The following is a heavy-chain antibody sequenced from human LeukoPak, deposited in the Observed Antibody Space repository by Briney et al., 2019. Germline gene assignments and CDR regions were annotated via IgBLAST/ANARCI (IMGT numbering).Heavy chain of an antibody. V-gene: IGHV1-24*01. CDR1: GYTLTELS. J-gene: IGHJ4*02. CDR2: FDPEDGET. D-gene: IGHD3-9*01. Sequence: ASVKVSCKVSGYTLTELSMHWVRQAPGKGLEWMGGFDPEDGETIYAQKFQGRGTMTEDTSTDTAYMELSSLRSEDTAVYYCATGLETGLRYFDWSIDYWGQGTLVTVSS. CDR3: ATGLETGLRYFDWSIDY.